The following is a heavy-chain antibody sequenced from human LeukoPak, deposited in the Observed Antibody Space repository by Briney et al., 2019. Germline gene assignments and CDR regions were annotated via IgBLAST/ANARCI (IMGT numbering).Heavy chain of an antibody. CDR1: GGSISSYY. Sequence: AETLSLTCTVSGGSISSYYWSWIRQPPGKRLEWSGNIYYSGSDNYNPSIKSRVTISVDTSKNQFSLKLSSVTAADTAVYYCARLFEVVDAFDIWGQGTMVTVSS. V-gene: IGHV4-59*01. D-gene: IGHD2-21*01. J-gene: IGHJ3*02. CDR3: ARLFEVVDAFDI. CDR2: IYYSGSD.